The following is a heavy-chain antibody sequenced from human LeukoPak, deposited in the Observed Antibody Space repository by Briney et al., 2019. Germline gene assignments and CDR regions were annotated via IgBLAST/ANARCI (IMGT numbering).Heavy chain of an antibody. CDR3: VMGGGMGAIVNY. V-gene: IGHV1-46*01. J-gene: IGHJ4*02. D-gene: IGHD1-26*01. CDR1: GYTFTSYY. CDR2: INPSGGST. Sequence: ASVKFSCKASGYTFTSYYMHWVRQAPGQGLEWRGIINPSGGSTSYAQKFQGRVTMTRDTSTSTVYMELSSLRSEATAVYYCVMGGGMGAIVNYWGQGTLVTVSS.